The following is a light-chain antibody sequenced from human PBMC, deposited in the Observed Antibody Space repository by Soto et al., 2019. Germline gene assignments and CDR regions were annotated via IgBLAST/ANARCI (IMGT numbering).Light chain of an antibody. CDR3: EQYITYPCT. V-gene: IGKV1-5*01. CDR1: QRINSW. CDR2: DVS. Sequence: DIQMTQSPSTLSASLGDRVTITCRASQRINSWLAWYQQKPGKAPKLLIYDVSSLQSGAPSRFSGSGSGTEFTLTISSLQPDDFATYYCEQYITYPCTFGQGTKLEIK. J-gene: IGKJ2*02.